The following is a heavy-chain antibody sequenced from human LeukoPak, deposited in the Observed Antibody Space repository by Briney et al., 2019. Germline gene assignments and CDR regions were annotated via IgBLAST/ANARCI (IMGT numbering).Heavy chain of an antibody. CDR2: IYPGDSDT. CDR1: GYSFPSYW. V-gene: IGHV5-51*01. CDR3: ATHPPMGYNYPMNV. Sequence: GESLKISCKGSGYSFPSYWIGWVRQMPGKGLEWMGIIYPGDSDTKYSPSFQGQVTISADKSITIAYLQWTSLKASDTAMYYCATHPPMGYNYPMNVWGQGTTVTVSS. J-gene: IGHJ6*02. D-gene: IGHD3-16*01.